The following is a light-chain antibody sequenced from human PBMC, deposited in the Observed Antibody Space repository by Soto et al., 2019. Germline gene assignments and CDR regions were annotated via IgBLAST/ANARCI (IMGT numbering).Light chain of an antibody. CDR3: QQRSDWIT. J-gene: IGKJ5*01. CDR2: DAS. V-gene: IGKV3-11*01. CDR1: QSVSNS. Sequence: ETVLTQSPGTLSLSPGERATLSCRASQSVSNSLAWFQQKPGQAPRLLIYDASNRATGIPARFSGSGSGTDFTLTISSLEPEDFAVYYCQQRSDWITFGQGTRLEIK.